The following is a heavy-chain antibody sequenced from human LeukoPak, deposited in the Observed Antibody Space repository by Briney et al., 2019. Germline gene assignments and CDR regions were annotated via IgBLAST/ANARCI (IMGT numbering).Heavy chain of an antibody. J-gene: IGHJ5*02. CDR2: IYYSGST. D-gene: IGHD6-6*01. V-gene: IGHV4-59*12. Sequence: SETLSLTCTVSGGSISSYYWSWIRQPPGKGLEWIGYIYYSGSTNYNPSLKSRVTISVDTSKNQFSLKLSSVTAADTAVYYCARGIAARGVYWFDPWGQGTLVTVSS. CDR3: ARGIAARGVYWFDP. CDR1: GGSISSYY.